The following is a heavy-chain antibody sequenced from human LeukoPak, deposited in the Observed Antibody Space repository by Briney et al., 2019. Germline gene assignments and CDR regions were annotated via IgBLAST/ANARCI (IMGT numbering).Heavy chain of an antibody. D-gene: IGHD4-17*01. CDR3: ARDQPAGYGDSGNYFDY. CDR2: ISSSSSYI. CDR1: GFTFSSYS. Sequence: GGSLRLSCAASGFTFSSYSMNWVRQAPGKGLEWVSSISSSSSYIYYADSVKGRFTISRDNAKNSLYLQMNSLRAEDTAVYYCARDQPAGYGDSGNYFDYWGQGTLVTVSS. J-gene: IGHJ4*02. V-gene: IGHV3-21*01.